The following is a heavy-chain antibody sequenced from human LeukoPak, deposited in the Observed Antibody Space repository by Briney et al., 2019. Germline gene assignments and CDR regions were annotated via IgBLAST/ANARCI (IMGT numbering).Heavy chain of an antibody. V-gene: IGHV4-59*08. D-gene: IGHD3-9*01. Sequence: SETLSLTRAAYGGSFSGYYWSWIRQPPGKGLEWIGYIYYSGTTNYNPSLKSRVTISVDTSKNQFSLKLSSVTAADTAVYYCARGPKRSFTIPYYYYGMDVWGQGTTVTVSS. CDR1: GGSFSGYY. CDR3: ARGPKRSFTIPYYYYGMDV. J-gene: IGHJ6*02. CDR2: IYYSGTT.